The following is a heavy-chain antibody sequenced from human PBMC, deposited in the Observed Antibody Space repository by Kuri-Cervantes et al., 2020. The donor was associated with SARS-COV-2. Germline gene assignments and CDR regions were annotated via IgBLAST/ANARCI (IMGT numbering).Heavy chain of an antibody. J-gene: IGHJ4*02. D-gene: IGHD5-18*01. CDR1: GGSVSSGSYY. Sequence: WESLKISCTVSGGSVSSGSYYWSWLRQPPGKGLEWIGYIYYSGSTNYNPSLKSRVTISVDTSKNQFSLKLSSVTAADTAVYYCARLGYSYAYARDYWGQGTLVTVSS. CDR3: ARLGYSYAYARDY. CDR2: IYYSGST. V-gene: IGHV4-61*01.